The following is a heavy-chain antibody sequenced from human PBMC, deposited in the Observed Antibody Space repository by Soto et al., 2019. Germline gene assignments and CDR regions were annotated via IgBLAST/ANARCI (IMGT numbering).Heavy chain of an antibody. V-gene: IGHV1-3*01. CDR3: ARDLGGWCSSTSCYPNNWFDP. CDR2: INAGNGNT. D-gene: IGHD2-2*01. Sequence: GASVKVSCKASGYTFTSYAMQWVRQAPGQRLEWMGWINAGNGNTKYSQKFQGRVTITRDTSASTAYMELSRLRSDDTAVYYCARDLGGWCSSTSCYPNNWFDPWGQGRLVTVSS. CDR1: GYTFTSYA. J-gene: IGHJ5*02.